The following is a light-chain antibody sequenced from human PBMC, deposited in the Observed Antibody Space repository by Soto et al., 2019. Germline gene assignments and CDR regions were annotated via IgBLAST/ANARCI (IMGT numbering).Light chain of an antibody. Sequence: DIQMTQSPSSVSASVGDRVTITCRASQGVGSWLAWYQQKPGKAPKLLIFTASNLQSGVPSRFSGSGSGTHFSLTSSSLQPEDFATYYCQQANSFPRTFGQGTKVDIK. CDR2: TAS. J-gene: IGKJ1*01. CDR1: QGVGSW. CDR3: QQANSFPRT. V-gene: IGKV1D-12*01.